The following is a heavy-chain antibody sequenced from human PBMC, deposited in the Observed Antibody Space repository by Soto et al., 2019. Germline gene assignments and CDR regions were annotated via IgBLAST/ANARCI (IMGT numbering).Heavy chain of an antibody. CDR3: ARDGYSYYGIDV. Sequence: TGGSLRLSCAASGFTFSNYAMHWVRQAPGKGLEWVAVISYDGSNKYYADSVKGRFTISRDNSKNTLFLQMNSLSTEDTAVYYCARDGYSYYGIDVWGQGTTVTVYS. J-gene: IGHJ6*02. CDR1: GFTFSNYA. V-gene: IGHV3-30*04. CDR2: ISYDGSNK.